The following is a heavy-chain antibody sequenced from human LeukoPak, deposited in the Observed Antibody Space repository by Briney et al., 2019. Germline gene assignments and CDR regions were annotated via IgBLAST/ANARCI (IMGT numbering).Heavy chain of an antibody. V-gene: IGHV3-30*18. D-gene: IGHD3-22*01. CDR3: ANHSYDSSGYYPLDY. CDR1: GFTFSSYG. J-gene: IGHJ4*02. CDR2: ISYDGSNK. Sequence: GGSLRLSCAASGFTFSSYGMHWVRQAPGKGLEWVAVISYDGSNKYYADSVKGRFTISRDNSKNALYLQMNSLRAEDTAVYYCANHSYDSSGYYPLDYWGQGTLVTVSS.